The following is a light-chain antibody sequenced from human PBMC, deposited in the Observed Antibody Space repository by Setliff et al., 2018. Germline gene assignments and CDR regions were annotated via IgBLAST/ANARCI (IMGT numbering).Light chain of an antibody. CDR3: SSYSGTSNPFV. J-gene: IGLJ1*01. V-gene: IGLV2-14*03. CDR2: DVI. Sequence: QSVLTQPASVSGSPGQSITIYCTGAISDYVSWYQQHAGGAPKLMIFDVIYRPSEVSSRFSGSKSGDTASLTISGLQAEDEADYYCSSYSGTSNPFVYGTGTKVTVL. CDR1: ISDY.